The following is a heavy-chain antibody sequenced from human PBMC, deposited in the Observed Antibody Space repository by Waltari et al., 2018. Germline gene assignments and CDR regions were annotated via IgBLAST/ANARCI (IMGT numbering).Heavy chain of an antibody. CDR2: INPKRGAT. V-gene: IGHV1-2*06. J-gene: IGHJ5*02. CDR1: EYTFTDSV. Sequence: QVQLVQSGAEVKKPGASVKVSCTASEYTFTDSVLDWGGHAPGQGLECMGRINPKRGATTYPQKLQGRITMTRDTSIGTAYMELGSVTSDDTALYYCARHIDSIRSAWGQGTLVTVSS. D-gene: IGHD2-21*01. CDR3: ARHIDSIRSA.